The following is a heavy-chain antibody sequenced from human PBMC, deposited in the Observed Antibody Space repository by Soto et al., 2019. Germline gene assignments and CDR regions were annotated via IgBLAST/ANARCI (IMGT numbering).Heavy chain of an antibody. CDR2: IDPSDSYT. D-gene: IGHD6-19*01. CDR3: ARHAHYSSGWYDELDY. J-gene: IGHJ4*02. CDR1: GYSFTSYW. Sequence: EVQLVQSGAEVKKPGESLRISCKGSGYSFTSYWISWVRQMPGKGLEWMGRIDPSDSYTNYSPSFQGHVTISADKSISTAYLQWSRLKASDTSMYYCARHAHYSSGWYDELDYWGQGTLVTVSS. V-gene: IGHV5-10-1*03.